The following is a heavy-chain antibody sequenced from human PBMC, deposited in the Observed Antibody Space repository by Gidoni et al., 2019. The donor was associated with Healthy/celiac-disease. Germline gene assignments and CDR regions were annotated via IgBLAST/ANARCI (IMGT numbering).Heavy chain of an antibody. CDR3: ARDSYYYDSSGYYNPFDY. V-gene: IGHV3-48*03. J-gene: IGHJ4*02. Sequence: EVQLVESGGGLVQPGGSLRLSCAASGFTFSSYEMNWVRQAPGKGLEWVSYISSSGSTIYYADSVKGRFTISRDNAKNSLYLKMNSLRAEDTAVYYCARDSYYYDSSGYYNPFDYWGQGTLVTVSS. CDR2: ISSSGSTI. CDR1: GFTFSSYE. D-gene: IGHD3-22*01.